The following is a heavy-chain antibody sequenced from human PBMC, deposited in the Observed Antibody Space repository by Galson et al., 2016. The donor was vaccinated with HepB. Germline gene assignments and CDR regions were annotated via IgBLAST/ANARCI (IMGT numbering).Heavy chain of an antibody. CDR1: GYSFTRYW. V-gene: IGHV5-51*01. CDR2: LYPGDSDT. Sequence: QSGAEVKKPGESLKISCKGSGYSFTRYWIGWVRQMPGKGLEWMGILYPGDSDTRYSPSFQGQVTISVDKSISTAYLQWSSLKASDTAMYYCASWKGRRDAAFDMWGQGTMVIVSS. CDR3: ASWKGRRDAAFDM. D-gene: IGHD1-1*01. J-gene: IGHJ3*02.